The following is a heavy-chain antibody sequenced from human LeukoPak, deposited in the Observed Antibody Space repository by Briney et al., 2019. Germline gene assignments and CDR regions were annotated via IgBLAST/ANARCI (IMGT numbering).Heavy chain of an antibody. CDR2: ISSSSSTI. CDR1: GFTFSSYS. Sequence: SGGSLRFSCAASGFTFSSYSMNWVRQAPGKGLEWVSYISSSSSTIYYADSVKGRFTISRDNAKNSLYLQMNSLRDEDTAVYYCAVNYYDSSGLIQDAFDIWGQGTMVTVSS. CDR3: AVNYYDSSGLIQDAFDI. D-gene: IGHD3-22*01. J-gene: IGHJ3*02. V-gene: IGHV3-48*02.